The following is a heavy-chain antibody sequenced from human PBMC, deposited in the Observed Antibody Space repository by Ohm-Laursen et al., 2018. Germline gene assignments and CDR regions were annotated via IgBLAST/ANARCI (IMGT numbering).Heavy chain of an antibody. CDR2: IWYDGTYK. J-gene: IGHJ6*02. CDR1: GFLFSSFG. D-gene: IGHD4-17*01. CDR3: ARSFAVTTFYYHGMDV. V-gene: IGHV3-33*08. Sequence: SLRLSCAASGFLFSSFGMHWVRQAPGKGLEWVAAIWYDGTYKYYEDSAMGRFTVSRDNSKNTLNLQMDSLRAEDTAVYYCARSFAVTTFYYHGMDVWGQGTTVTVAS.